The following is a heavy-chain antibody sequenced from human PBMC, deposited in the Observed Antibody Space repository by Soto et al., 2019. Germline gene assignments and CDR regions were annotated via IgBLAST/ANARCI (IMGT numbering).Heavy chain of an antibody. CDR1: GFTFSSYS. J-gene: IGHJ6*02. D-gene: IGHD6-13*01. Sequence: EVQLVESGGGLVKPGGSLRLSCAASGFTFSSYSMNWVRQAPGKGLEWASSISSSSSYIYYADSVKGRFTISRDNAKNSLYLQMNSLRAEDTAVYYCARERQQLASYYYYGMDVWGQGTTVTVSS. CDR3: ARERQQLASYYYYGMDV. CDR2: ISSSSSYI. V-gene: IGHV3-21*01.